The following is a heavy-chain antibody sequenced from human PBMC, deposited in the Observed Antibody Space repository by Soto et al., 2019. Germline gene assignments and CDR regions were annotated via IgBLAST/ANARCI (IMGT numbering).Heavy chain of an antibody. CDR1: GYTFTSYA. J-gene: IGHJ4*02. D-gene: IGHD3-22*01. Sequence: ASVKVSCKASGYTFTSYARHWVRQAPGQRLEWMGWINAGNGNTKYSQKLKGRVTITRDTSASTAYMDLSSMRSEDTAVYYCARSRGYYVIEDSWGQGTMVTVSS. CDR2: INAGNGNT. CDR3: ARSRGYYVIEDS. V-gene: IGHV1-3*01.